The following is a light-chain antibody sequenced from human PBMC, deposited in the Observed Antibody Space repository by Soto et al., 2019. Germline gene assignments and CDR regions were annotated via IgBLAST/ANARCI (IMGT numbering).Light chain of an antibody. CDR2: KAT. CDR1: QYISSW. CDR3: QHYNCKRS. J-gene: IGKJ1*01. Sequence: DIQMTQSPSTLSASVGDRVTITCRASQYISSWLAWYQQKPGKAPKLLIYKATSLDSGIPSRVSVSGSGTYITLTISSLPPADFETYYGQHYNCKRSFGQGTKVVIK. V-gene: IGKV1-5*03.